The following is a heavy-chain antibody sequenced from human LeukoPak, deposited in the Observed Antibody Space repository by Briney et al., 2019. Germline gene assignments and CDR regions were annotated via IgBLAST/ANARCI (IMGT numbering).Heavy chain of an antibody. J-gene: IGHJ4*02. CDR3: AKDIRPYYYDSTTGGLFDY. D-gene: IGHD3-22*01. CDR1: GFTFSSYA. Sequence: QSGGSLRLSCAASGFTFSSYAMSWVRQAPGKGLEWVSGISWNSGSIGYADSVKGRFTISRDNAKNSLYLQMNSLRAEDTALYYCAKDIRPYYYDSTTGGLFDYWGQGTLVTVSS. CDR2: ISWNSGSI. V-gene: IGHV3-9*01.